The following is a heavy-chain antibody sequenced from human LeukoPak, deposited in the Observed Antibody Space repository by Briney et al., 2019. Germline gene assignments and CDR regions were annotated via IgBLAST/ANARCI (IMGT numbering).Heavy chain of an antibody. D-gene: IGHD3-10*01. Sequence: ASVKVSCKASGYTFTSYDINWVRQATGQGLEWMGWMNPNSGNTGYAQKFQGRVTMTRNTSISTAYMELSSLRSEDTAVYYCARYYYGSGSASSHYYMDVRGKGTTVTVSS. CDR2: MNPNSGNT. CDR1: GYTFTSYD. J-gene: IGHJ6*03. V-gene: IGHV1-8*01. CDR3: ARYYYGSGSASSHYYMDV.